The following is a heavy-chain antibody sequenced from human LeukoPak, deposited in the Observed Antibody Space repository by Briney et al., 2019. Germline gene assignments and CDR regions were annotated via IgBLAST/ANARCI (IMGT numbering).Heavy chain of an antibody. D-gene: IGHD5-24*01. CDR3: ARGIVEMATIGSFDY. CDR2: IIPIFGTA. V-gene: IGHV1-69*05. CDR1: GGTFSSYA. Sequence: GASVKVSCKASGGTFSSYAISWVRQAPGQGLEWMGGIIPIFGTANYAQKFQGRVTITTDDSTSTAYMELSSLRSEDAAVYYCARGIVEMATIGSFDYWGQGTLVTVSS. J-gene: IGHJ4*02.